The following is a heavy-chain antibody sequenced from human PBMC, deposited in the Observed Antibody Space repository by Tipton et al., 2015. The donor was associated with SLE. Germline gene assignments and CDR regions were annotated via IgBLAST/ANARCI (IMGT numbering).Heavy chain of an antibody. J-gene: IGHJ4*02. V-gene: IGHV4-39*07. CDR2: VSYLGST. Sequence: TLSLTCTVSGGSFNSGGYSWSWIRRPPGKGLEWIGSVSYLGSTSYNATLESRVTISIDTSKKHFSLKLSSVTAADTAVYYCATSPLTVWGQGTLVTVSS. CDR1: GGSFNSGGYS. CDR3: ATSPLTV.